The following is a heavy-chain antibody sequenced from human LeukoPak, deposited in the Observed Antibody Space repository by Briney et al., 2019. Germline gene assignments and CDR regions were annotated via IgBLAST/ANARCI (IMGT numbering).Heavy chain of an antibody. Sequence: QPGGSLRLSCAASGFTFSNNAGTWVRQAPGEGLEWVSTITGSDDSTYYADSVKGRFTISRDYSKNTVFLQLNNLRAEDTAMYYCAKGPQLYSGYHPDYWGQGTMVTVSS. D-gene: IGHD3-22*01. CDR3: AKGPQLYSGYHPDY. J-gene: IGHJ4*02. CDR2: ITGSDDST. V-gene: IGHV3-23*01. CDR1: GFTFSNNA.